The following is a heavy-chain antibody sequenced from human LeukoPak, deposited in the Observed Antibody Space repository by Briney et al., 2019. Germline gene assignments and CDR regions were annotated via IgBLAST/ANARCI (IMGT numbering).Heavy chain of an antibody. CDR3: ARGEVMVIAANYFDP. CDR1: GGSFSGYY. Sequence: PSETLSLTCAVYGGSFSGYYWSWIRQPPGKGLEWIGNIFYSGSTFSTPSLKSRVTISLDTSKKHFSLKVTSVTAADTAVYYCARGEVMVIAANYFDPWGQGTLVTVSS. D-gene: IGHD2-15*01. CDR2: IFYSGST. V-gene: IGHV4-34*01. J-gene: IGHJ5*02.